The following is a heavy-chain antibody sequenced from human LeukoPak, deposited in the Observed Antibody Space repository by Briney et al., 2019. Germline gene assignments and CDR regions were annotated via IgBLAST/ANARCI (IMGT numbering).Heavy chain of an antibody. D-gene: IGHD2-2*02. CDR1: GGSISSGSYY. CDR2: IYTSGST. V-gene: IGHV4-61*02. Sequence: SQTLSLTCTVSGGSISSGSYYWSWIRQPAGKGLEWIGRIYTSGSTNYNPSLKSRVTISVDASKNQFSLKLSSVTAADTAVYYCARGNIVVVPAAIAEMGYYYYYYMDVWGKGTTVTVSS. J-gene: IGHJ6*03. CDR3: ARGNIVVVPAAIAEMGYYYYYYMDV.